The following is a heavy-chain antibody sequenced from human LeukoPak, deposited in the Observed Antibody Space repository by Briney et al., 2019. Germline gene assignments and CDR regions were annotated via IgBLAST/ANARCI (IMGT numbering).Heavy chain of an antibody. D-gene: IGHD5-12*01. J-gene: IGHJ4*02. CDR2: ISYSGST. V-gene: IGHV4-59*08. CDR3: VRGYSGYPYYLDY. Sequence: PSETLSLTCTVSGGSISGYYWTWIRQPPGKGLGWIGYISYSGSTSSHPSLKSRVTISLDMSKSQFSLKLTSVTAADTAVYYCVRGYSGYPYYLDYWGQGTLVTVSS. CDR1: GGSISGYY.